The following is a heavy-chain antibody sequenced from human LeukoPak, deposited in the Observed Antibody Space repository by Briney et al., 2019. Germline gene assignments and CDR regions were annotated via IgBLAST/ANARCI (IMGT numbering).Heavy chain of an antibody. J-gene: IGHJ5*02. CDR3: ARDRNIVGATTFWFDP. D-gene: IGHD1-26*01. CDR2: IIPIFGTA. CDR1: GGTFSSYA. Sequence: ASVKVSCKASGGTFSSYAISWVRQASRQGLEWMGGIIPIFGTANYAQKFQGRVTITTDESTSTAYMGLSSLRSEDTAVYYCARDRNIVGATTFWFDPWGQGTLVTVSS. V-gene: IGHV1-69*05.